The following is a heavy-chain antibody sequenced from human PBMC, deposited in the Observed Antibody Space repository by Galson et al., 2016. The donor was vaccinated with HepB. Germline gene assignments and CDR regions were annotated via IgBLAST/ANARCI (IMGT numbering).Heavy chain of an antibody. V-gene: IGHV4-30-4*01. D-gene: IGHD3-10*01. CDR1: GGSISSDDYY. Sequence: TLSLTCNVSGGSISSDDYYWSWIRQPPGKGLEWIGYIFYSGSSYYNPSLKSRITISVDTSKNQFTLKMKFVTATDTAVYYCARDLRGVLDAFDIWGQGTLVTVSS. CDR3: ARDLRGVLDAFDI. CDR2: IFYSGSS. J-gene: IGHJ3*02.